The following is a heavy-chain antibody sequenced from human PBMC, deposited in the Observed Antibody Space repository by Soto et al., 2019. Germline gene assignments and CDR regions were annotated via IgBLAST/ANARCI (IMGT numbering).Heavy chain of an antibody. Sequence: GGSLRLSCAASGFTFSIYSMNWVRQAPGEGLEWVSTISSTSSHIYYADSVKGRFTISRDNAMNSLYLQMNSLRAEDTAVYYCAREVVLVPAPTRESLQRWGQGTLVTVSS. V-gene: IGHV3-21*06. CDR3: AREVVLVPAPTRESLQR. CDR1: GFTFSIYS. CDR2: ISSTSSHI. J-gene: IGHJ1*01. D-gene: IGHD2-2*01.